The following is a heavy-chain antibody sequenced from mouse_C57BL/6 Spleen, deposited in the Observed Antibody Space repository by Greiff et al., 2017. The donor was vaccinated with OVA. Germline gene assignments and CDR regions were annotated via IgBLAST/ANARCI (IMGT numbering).Heavy chain of an antibody. CDR1: GYTFTSYW. J-gene: IGHJ1*03. Sequence: QVQLQQPGAELVKPGASVKLSCKASGYTFTSYWMHWVKQRPGQGLEWIGMIHPNSGSTNYNEKFKSKATLTVDKSSSTAYMQLSSLTSEDSAVYYCARYVDGYYGYFDVWGTGTTVTVSS. V-gene: IGHV1-64*01. CDR3: ARYVDGYYGYFDV. CDR2: IHPNSGST. D-gene: IGHD2-3*01.